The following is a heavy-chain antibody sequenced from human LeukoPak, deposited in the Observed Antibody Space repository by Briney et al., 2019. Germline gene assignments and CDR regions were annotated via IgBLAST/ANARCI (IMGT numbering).Heavy chain of an antibody. Sequence: SGGSLRLSCAASGFTFSSYAMSWVRQAPGKGLEWVSAISGSGGSTYYADSVKGRFTISRDNSKNTLYLQMNSLRAEDTAGYYCAKTVAGGSYYYGMDVWGQGTTVTVSS. CDR3: AKTVAGGSYYYGMDV. CDR1: GFTFSSYA. D-gene: IGHD6-19*01. CDR2: ISGSGGST. V-gene: IGHV3-23*01. J-gene: IGHJ6*02.